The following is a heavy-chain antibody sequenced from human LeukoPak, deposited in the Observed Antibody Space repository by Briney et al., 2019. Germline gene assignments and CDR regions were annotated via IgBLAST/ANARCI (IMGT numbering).Heavy chain of an antibody. CDR1: GGSTSSYY. D-gene: IGHD3-3*01. V-gene: IGHV4-59*01. CDR2: IYYSGST. J-gene: IGHJ6*03. CDR3: AREDYDLWSGSETPYYYYMDV. Sequence: SETLSLTCTVSGGSTSSYYWSWIRQPPGKGLEWIGYIYYSGSTNYNPSLKSRVTISVDTSKNQFSLKLSSVTAADTAVYYCAREDYDLWSGSETPYYYYMDVWGKGTTVTVSS.